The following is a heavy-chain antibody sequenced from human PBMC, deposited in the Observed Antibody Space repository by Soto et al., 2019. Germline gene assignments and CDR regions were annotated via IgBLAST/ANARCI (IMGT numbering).Heavy chain of an antibody. D-gene: IGHD3-16*01. CDR3: ARPETNFGEDAFDI. CDR1: GYIFTSYY. Sequence: QVQLVQSGAEVKKPGASVKVSCKTSGYIFTSYYIHWVRQAPGQGLEWMGIINASGGSTTYPQKFQDRVPKTRDTSPSTVYMELSSLKSEDTAMYYCARPETNFGEDAFDIWGQGTMVTVSS. CDR2: INASGGST. V-gene: IGHV1-46*01. J-gene: IGHJ3*02.